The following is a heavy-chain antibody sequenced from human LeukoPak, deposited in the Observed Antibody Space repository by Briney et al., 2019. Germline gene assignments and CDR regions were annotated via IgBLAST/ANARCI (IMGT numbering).Heavy chain of an antibody. CDR1: GFTFSSYE. Sequence: PGGSLRLSCAASGFTFSSYEMNWVRQAPGKGLEWVSYISGSGSTIYYADSVKGRFTISRDNAKNSLYLQMNSLRAEDTAVYYCASAGVYCSSTSCYNYYYYGMDVWGQGTTVTVSS. D-gene: IGHD2-2*01. CDR3: ASAGVYCSSTSCYNYYYYGMDV. J-gene: IGHJ6*02. CDR2: ISGSGSTI. V-gene: IGHV3-48*03.